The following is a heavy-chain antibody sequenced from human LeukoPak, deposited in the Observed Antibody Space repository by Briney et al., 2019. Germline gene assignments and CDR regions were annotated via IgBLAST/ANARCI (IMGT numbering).Heavy chain of an antibody. V-gene: IGHV6-1*01. CDR1: GDSVSSNSAA. J-gene: IGHJ3*02. CDR3: ARDGDYYDSSGPGAFDI. CDR2: TYYRSKWYN. D-gene: IGHD3-22*01. Sequence: SQTLSLTCAISGDSVSSNSAAWNWIRQSPSRGLEWLGRTYYRSKWYNDYAVSVKSRITINPDTSKNRFSLQLNSVTPEDTAVYYCARDGDYYDSSGPGAFDIWGQGTMVTVSS.